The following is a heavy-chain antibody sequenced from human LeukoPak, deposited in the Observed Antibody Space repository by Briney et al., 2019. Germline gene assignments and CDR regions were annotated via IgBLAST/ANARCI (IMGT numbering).Heavy chain of an antibody. V-gene: IGHV5-10-1*01. D-gene: IGHD1-26*01. CDR1: GYNFTGYW. CDR3: ARLVGGTVDY. Sequence: GESLKISCKGSGYNFTGYWISWVRQMLGKGLEWMGRIDPSDSYTNYSPSFQGHVTISADKSVSTAYLQCSSLKASDTAMYYCARLVGGTVDYWGQGTLVTVSS. J-gene: IGHJ4*02. CDR2: IDPSDSYT.